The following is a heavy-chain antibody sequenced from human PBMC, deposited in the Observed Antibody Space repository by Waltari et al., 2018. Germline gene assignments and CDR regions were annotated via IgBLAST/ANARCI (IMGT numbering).Heavy chain of an antibody. CDR1: GFTFADYV. D-gene: IGHD3-16*01. J-gene: IGHJ4*02. Sequence: EVQLVESGGAVVKPGGSLRLSCAASGFTFADYVMHWVRQAPGKGLEWVSLINWDGSSTYYEDSVRGRFTISRDNNKSILYLQMESLRVEDTASYYCIRASRRGTSLEYWGQGTLVTVSS. V-gene: IGHV3-43D*03. CDR2: INWDGSST. CDR3: IRASRRGTSLEY.